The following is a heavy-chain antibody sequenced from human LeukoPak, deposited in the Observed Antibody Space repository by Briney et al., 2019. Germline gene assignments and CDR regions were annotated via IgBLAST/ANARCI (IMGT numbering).Heavy chain of an antibody. CDR3: ASARESCIGSSCYEYFHH. D-gene: IGHD2-2*01. CDR2: FYSPGST. V-gene: IGHV3-53*01. J-gene: IGHJ1*01. Sequence: GGSLRLSCAASGFTVTTKSMAWVRQAPGRGLEWVSVFYSPGSTYYADSVHGRFTISRDTSLNTLFLQMNSLRVEDTAVYYCASARESCIGSSCYEYFHHWGQGTPLTVSS. CDR1: GFTVTTKS.